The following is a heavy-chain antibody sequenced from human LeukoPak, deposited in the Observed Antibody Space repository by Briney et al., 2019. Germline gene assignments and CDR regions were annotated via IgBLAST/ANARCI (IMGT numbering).Heavy chain of an antibody. CDR2: ISGSGGDV. CDR3: AKTGRAIVVVVAATN. V-gene: IGHV3-23*01. CDR1: GFTFTSHA. J-gene: IGHJ4*02. D-gene: IGHD2-15*01. Sequence: GGSLRLSCAASGFTFTSHAMNWVRQAPWKGPEWVSGISGSGGDVDYADSVKGRFIISRDNLKNTVHLEMNSLRAEDTAVYYCAKTGRAIVVVVAATNWGQGTLVTVSS.